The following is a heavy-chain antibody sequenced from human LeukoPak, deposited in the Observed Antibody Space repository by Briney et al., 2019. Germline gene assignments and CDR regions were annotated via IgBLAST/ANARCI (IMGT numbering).Heavy chain of an antibody. CDR3: VRHDGRSGGTMGALDS. J-gene: IGHJ4*02. V-gene: IGHV4-39*01. CDR2: IYYSRTT. D-gene: IGHD4-23*01. CDR1: GGSISSGSHH. Sequence: SETLSLTCTVSGGSISSGSHHWGWFRQSPGKGLEWIGSIYYSRTTYYNPSLNSRVTISVVTSKNQFSLQLNSVTAADTAVYYCVRHDGRSGGTMGALDSWGQGSLVAVSS.